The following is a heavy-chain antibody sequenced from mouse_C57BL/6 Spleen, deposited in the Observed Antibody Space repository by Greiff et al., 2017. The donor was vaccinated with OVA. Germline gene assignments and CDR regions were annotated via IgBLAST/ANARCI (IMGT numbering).Heavy chain of an antibody. CDR2: IYPGDGDT. CDR1: GYAFSSSW. V-gene: IGHV1-82*01. CDR3: ASYDYDGGGAWFAY. Sequence: QVQLKQSGPELVKPGASVKISCKASGYAFSSSWMNWVKQRPGKGLEWIGRIYPGDGDTNYNGKFKGKATLTADKSSSTAYMQLSSLTSGDAAVYFCASYDYDGGGAWFAYWGQGTLVTVSA. D-gene: IGHD2-4*01. J-gene: IGHJ3*01.